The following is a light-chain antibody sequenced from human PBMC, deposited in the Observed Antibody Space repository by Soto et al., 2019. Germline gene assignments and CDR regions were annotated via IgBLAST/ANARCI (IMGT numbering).Light chain of an antibody. J-gene: IGKJ5*01. CDR2: KAS. Sequence: DLQMTQSPSTLSASVGDRVTITCRASQSISSWLAWYQQKPGKAPKLLIYKASSLESGVPSRFSGSGSGTEFTLTISSLQPDDFATYYCQHYNSYSITFGQGTRLEIK. CDR1: QSISSW. V-gene: IGKV1-5*03. CDR3: QHYNSYSIT.